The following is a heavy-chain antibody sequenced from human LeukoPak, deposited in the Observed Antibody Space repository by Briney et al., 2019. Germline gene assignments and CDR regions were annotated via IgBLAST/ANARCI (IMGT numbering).Heavy chain of an antibody. CDR3: ARILLWFTNWFDP. D-gene: IGHD3-10*01. V-gene: IGHV1-18*01. J-gene: IGHJ5*02. CDR2: ISAYNGNT. Sequence: GASVKVSCKASGYTFTSYGFTWVRQAPGQGLEWMGWISAYNGNTNYAQKLQGRVTMTTDTSTSTAYMELRSLRTDDTAVYFCARILLWFTNWFDPWGQGTLVTVSS. CDR1: GYTFTSYG.